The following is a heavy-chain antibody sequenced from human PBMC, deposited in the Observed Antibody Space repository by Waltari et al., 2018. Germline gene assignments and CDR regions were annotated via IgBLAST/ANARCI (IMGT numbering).Heavy chain of an antibody. V-gene: IGHV3-74*01. D-gene: IGHD4-17*01. CDR2: RKSGGSSK. J-gene: IGHJ2*01. CDR1: GFTFSLYW. CDR3: ARGARRTTVTTGWWYFDV. Sequence: EVQLVESGGGLVQPGGSLRLSCAASGFTFSLYWMHWVRQVPGKGLVWVSRRKSGGSSKSYEDSGKGRLTIYKDNAKNTVYLQMNSLRDDETAIYYCARGARRTTVTTGWWYFDVGGRGTLVTVAS.